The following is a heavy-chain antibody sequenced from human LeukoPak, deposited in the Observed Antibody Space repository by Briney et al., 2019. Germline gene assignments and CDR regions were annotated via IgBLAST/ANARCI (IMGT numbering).Heavy chain of an antibody. V-gene: IGHV3-7*01. D-gene: IGHD5-18*01. J-gene: IGHJ4*02. CDR3: ARDLRYSYGFFDY. CDR1: GFTFSSYW. Sequence: PGGSLRLSCAASGFTFSSYWMSWVRQAPGKGLEWVANIKQDGSEKYYVDSVKGRFTISRDNAKNSLYLQMNSLRDEDTAVYYCARDLRYSYGFFDYWGQGTLVTVSS. CDR2: IKQDGSEK.